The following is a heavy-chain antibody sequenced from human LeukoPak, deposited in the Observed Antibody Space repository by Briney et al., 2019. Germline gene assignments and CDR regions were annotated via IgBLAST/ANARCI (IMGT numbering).Heavy chain of an antibody. CDR3: ARQTRYNYGPAFDF. Sequence: GSLRLSCATSGFSFTDYPMNWVRQAPGKGLEWIGDIYNSGNTNYNPSLKSRVTMSVSTSKNQFSLSLSSVTAADTAVYYCARQTRYNYGPAFDFWGQGALVTVSS. J-gene: IGHJ4*02. CDR1: GFSFTDYP. D-gene: IGHD5-18*01. CDR2: IYNSGNT. V-gene: IGHV4-59*08.